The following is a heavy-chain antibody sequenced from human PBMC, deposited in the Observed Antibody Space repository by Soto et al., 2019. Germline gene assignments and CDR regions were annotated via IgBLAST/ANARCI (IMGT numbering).Heavy chain of an antibody. Sequence: ASVKVSCKASGYTFTSYAMHWVRQAPGQRLEWMGWINAGNGNTKYSQKFQGRVTITRDTSASTAYMELSSLRSEDTAVYYCASSGSGYPQIYYYYYYMDVWGKGTTVTVSS. D-gene: IGHD3-3*01. CDR3: ASSGSGYPQIYYYYYYMDV. CDR1: GYTFTSYA. J-gene: IGHJ6*03. CDR2: INAGNGNT. V-gene: IGHV1-3*01.